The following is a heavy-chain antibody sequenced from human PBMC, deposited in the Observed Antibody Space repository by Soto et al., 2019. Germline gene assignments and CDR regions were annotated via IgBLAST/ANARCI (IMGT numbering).Heavy chain of an antibody. Sequence: EVQLVESGGGLVQPGGSLRLSCAASGLTFSDHFMDWVRQAPGKGLEWVARVKTRSRGYATQYAASVKGRFTVSRDDSKNSFHLPMNHLKNHDTGVYYCACPGLACDALRDRYFDFWGRCTLVTVSS. V-gene: IGHV3-72*01. CDR2: VKTRSRGYAT. CDR3: ACPGLACDALRDRYFDF. J-gene: IGHJ2*01. D-gene: IGHD3-10*01. CDR1: GLTFSDHF.